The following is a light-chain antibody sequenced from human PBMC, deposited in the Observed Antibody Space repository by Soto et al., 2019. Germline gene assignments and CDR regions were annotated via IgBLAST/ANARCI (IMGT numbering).Light chain of an antibody. CDR2: AAS. CDR3: QQSYSTPIT. V-gene: IGKV1-39*01. J-gene: IGKJ5*01. CDR1: QSISSY. Sequence: IQMTQSPSSLSASVGDRVTITFRASQSISSYLNWYQQKPGKAPKLLIYAASSLQSGVPSRFSGSGSGTDFTLTISSLQPEDFATYYCQQSYSTPITFGQGTLLEVK.